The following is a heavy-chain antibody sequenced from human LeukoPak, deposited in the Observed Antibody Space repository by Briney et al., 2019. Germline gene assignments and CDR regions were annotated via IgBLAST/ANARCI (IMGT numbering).Heavy chain of an antibody. CDR1: GFTFSSYW. V-gene: IGHV3-23*01. D-gene: IGHD6-19*01. Sequence: GGSLRLSCAASGFTFSSYWMHWVRQAPGKGLVWVSVISGSGGSTYYADSVKGRFTISRDNSKNTLYLQMNSLRAEDTAVYYCAKDYFRGAVAGTTGYFDYWGQGTLVTVSS. J-gene: IGHJ4*02. CDR3: AKDYFRGAVAGTTGYFDY. CDR2: ISGSGGST.